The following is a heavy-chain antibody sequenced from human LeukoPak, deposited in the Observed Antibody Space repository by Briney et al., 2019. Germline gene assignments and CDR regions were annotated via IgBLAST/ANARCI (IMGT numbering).Heavy chain of an antibody. CDR3: ARRTIIGGGDCLDY. V-gene: IGHV3-23*01. CDR2: ISGSGGST. J-gene: IGHJ4*02. D-gene: IGHD2-21*02. CDR1: GFTFSSYA. Sequence: GGSLRLSCAASGFTFSSYAMSWVRQAPGKGLEWVSAISGSGGSTYYAGSVKGRFSISRDNSKSTLYLQMNSLRAEDTAVYYCARRTIIGGGDCLDYWGPGTLVTVSS.